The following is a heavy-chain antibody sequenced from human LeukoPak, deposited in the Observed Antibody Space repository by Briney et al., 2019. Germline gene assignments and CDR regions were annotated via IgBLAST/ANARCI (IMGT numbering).Heavy chain of an antibody. D-gene: IGHD2-2*02. CDR3: ARDQGCSSTSCYRDYYYGMDV. J-gene: IGHJ6*02. Sequence: ASVKVSCKASGYTFTSYGISWVRQAPGQGLEWMGWISAYNGNTNYAQKLQGRVTTTTDTSTSTAYMELRSLRSDDTAVYYCARDQGCSSTSCYRDYYYGMDVWGQGTTVTVSS. V-gene: IGHV1-18*01. CDR1: GYTFTSYG. CDR2: ISAYNGNT.